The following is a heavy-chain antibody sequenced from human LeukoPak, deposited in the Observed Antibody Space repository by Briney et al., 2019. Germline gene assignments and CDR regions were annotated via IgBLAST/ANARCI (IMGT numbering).Heavy chain of an antibody. V-gene: IGHV3-11*06. J-gene: IGHJ3*02. CDR1: GFTFATYA. D-gene: IGHD3-10*02. CDR3: ARGLITVSGLRGDAFDI. Sequence: GGSLRLSCAASGFTFATYAMSWVRQAPGKGLEWVSYISRSNGDTKFADSVKGRFTISRDNAKNSLILQMNNLRAEDTAMYYCARGLITVSGLRGDAFDIWGQGTMVTVSS. CDR2: ISRSNGDT.